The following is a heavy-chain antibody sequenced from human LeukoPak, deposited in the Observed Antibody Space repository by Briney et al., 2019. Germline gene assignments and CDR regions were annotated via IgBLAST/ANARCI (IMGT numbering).Heavy chain of an antibody. Sequence: GGSLRLSCAASGFTFSSYGMPWVRQAPGKGLEWVAVMWYDGSNKYYADSVKGRFTISRDNSKSTVYLQMNSLRDEDTAVYYCAKVNSGVALSNWYFDLWGRGTQVTASS. D-gene: IGHD2-15*01. CDR2: MWYDGSNK. CDR1: GFTFSSYG. V-gene: IGHV3-33*06. CDR3: AKVNSGVALSNWYFDL. J-gene: IGHJ2*01.